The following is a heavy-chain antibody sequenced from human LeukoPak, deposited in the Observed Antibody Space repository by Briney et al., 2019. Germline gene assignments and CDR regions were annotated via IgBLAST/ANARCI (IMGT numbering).Heavy chain of an antibody. J-gene: IGHJ4*02. CDR2: ISYDGSNK. D-gene: IGHD6-19*01. CDR3: AKDPQWLGGYYFDY. V-gene: IGHV3-30*18. Sequence: GRSLRLSCAASGFTFSSYGMHWVRQAPGKGLEWVAVISYDGSNKYYADSVKGRFTISRDNSKNTLYLQMNSLRAEDTAVYYCAKDPQWLGGYYFDYWGQGTLATVSS. CDR1: GFTFSSYG.